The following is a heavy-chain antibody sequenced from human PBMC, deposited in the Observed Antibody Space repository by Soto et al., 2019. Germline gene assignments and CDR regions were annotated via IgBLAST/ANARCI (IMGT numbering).Heavy chain of an antibody. CDR2: IIPIFGTA. CDR1: GGTFSSYA. CDR3: ARVRVRFLEWLGSEG. V-gene: IGHV1-69*12. Sequence: QVQLVQSGAEVKKPGSSVKVSCKASGGTFSSYAISWVRQAPGQGLEWMGGIIPIFGTANYAQKFQGRVTITADASTSTAYMEMSSLRSEDTAVYYCARVRVRFLEWLGSEGWGQGTLVTVSS. J-gene: IGHJ4*02. D-gene: IGHD3-3*01.